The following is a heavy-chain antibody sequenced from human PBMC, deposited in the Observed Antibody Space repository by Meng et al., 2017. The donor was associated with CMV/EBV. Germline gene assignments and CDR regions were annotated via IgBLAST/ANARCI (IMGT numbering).Heavy chain of an antibody. D-gene: IGHD2-2*01. CDR3: ARDRWQSQVVPSRVHWFAP. Sequence: GGALRLSCAASGFTFSSYSMNWVRQAPGKGLEWVSSISSSSSYIYYADSVKGRFTISRDNAKNSLYLQMNSLRAEDTAVYYCARDRWQSQVVPSRVHWFAPWGQGTLVTVSS. J-gene: IGHJ5*02. CDR2: ISSSSSYI. CDR1: GFTFSSYS. V-gene: IGHV3-21*01.